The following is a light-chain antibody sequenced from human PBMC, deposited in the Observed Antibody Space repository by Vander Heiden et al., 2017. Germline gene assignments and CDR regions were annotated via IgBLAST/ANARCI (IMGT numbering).Light chain of an antibody. CDR1: QSISGD. CDR3: QQYNNGPPLT. Sequence: EIVMTQSPATLSLSPGARATLSCRASQSISGDLAWYQQKPGQAPRLLIYDTSTRATGIPARFSGSGSGTYFTLTISSLQSEDSALYYGQQYNNGPPLTFGGGTKVEIK. J-gene: IGKJ4*01. CDR2: DTS. V-gene: IGKV3-15*01.